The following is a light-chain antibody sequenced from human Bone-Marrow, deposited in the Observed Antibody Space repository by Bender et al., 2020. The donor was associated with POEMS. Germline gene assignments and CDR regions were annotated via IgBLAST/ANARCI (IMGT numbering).Light chain of an antibody. CDR1: SSDVGAYNY. J-gene: IGLJ2*01. CDR2: EVS. CDR3: SSFTTTSTLVV. V-gene: IGLV2-8*01. Sequence: QSALTQPPSASGSPGQSVTISCTGASSDVGAYNYVSWYQQHPGKAPKLMIYEVSERPSGVPDRFSGSKSGNTASLTISGLQAEDEAYYYCSSFTTTSTLVVFGGGTMLTVL.